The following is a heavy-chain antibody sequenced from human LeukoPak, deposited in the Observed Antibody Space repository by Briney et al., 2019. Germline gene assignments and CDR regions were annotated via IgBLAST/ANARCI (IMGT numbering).Heavy chain of an antibody. V-gene: IGHV1-18*01. CDR2: ISAYTANT. CDR1: GYTFSSYG. Sequence: GASVKVSCKASGYTFSSYGINWVRQAPGQGLEWMGWISAYTANTNYAQKFQGRVTLTTGTSTSTAYMELRSLRSDDTAVYYCARAYSSSSSPIDYWGRGTLVTVSS. J-gene: IGHJ4*02. CDR3: ARAYSSSSSPIDY. D-gene: IGHD6-6*01.